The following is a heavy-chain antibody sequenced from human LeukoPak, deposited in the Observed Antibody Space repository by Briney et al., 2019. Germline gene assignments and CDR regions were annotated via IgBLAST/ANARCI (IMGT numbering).Heavy chain of an antibody. CDR2: ISGRSDST. Sequence: GGSLRLSCEASGFTFSSHAMTWVRQGPGKGLEWASTISGRSDSTFYADSVKGRFTISRDNSKNTLYLQMNSLRADDTAVYHCAKSLGGDYYYYGMDVWGQGTTVTVSS. CDR3: AKSLGGDYYYYGMDV. CDR1: GFTFSSHA. J-gene: IGHJ6*02. D-gene: IGHD4-17*01. V-gene: IGHV3-23*01.